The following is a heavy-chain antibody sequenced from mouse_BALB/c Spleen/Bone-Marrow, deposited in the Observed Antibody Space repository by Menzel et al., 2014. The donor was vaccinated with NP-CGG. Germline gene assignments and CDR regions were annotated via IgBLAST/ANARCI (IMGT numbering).Heavy chain of an antibody. J-gene: IGHJ4*01. D-gene: IGHD2-2*01. CDR1: GYSITSGYY. Sequence: EVQLVESGPGLVKPSQSLSLTCSVTGYSITSGYYWNWIRQFPGNKLEWMGYISYDGGNNYIPSLKHRISITRDTSKNQFFLKLNSVTAEDTATYYCARGGLGYAMDYWGQGTSVTVSS. CDR3: ARGGLGYAMDY. V-gene: IGHV3-6*02. CDR2: ISYDGGN.